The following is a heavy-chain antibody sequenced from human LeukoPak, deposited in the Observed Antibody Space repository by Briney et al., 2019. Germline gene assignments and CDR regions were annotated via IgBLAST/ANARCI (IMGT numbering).Heavy chain of an antibody. CDR3: ARVAEGSSWYYVNYYYYYGMDV. Sequence: ASVKVSCKASGYTFTSYDINWVRQATGQGLEWMGWMNPNSGNTGYAQKFQGRVTMTRNTSISTAYMELSSLRSEDTAVYYCARVAEGSSWYYVNYYYYYGMDVWGQGTTVFVSS. CDR2: MNPNSGNT. D-gene: IGHD6-13*01. V-gene: IGHV1-8*01. J-gene: IGHJ6*02. CDR1: GYTFTSYD.